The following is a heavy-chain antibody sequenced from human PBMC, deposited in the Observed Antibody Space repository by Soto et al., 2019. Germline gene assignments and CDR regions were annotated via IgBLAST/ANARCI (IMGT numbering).Heavy chain of an antibody. V-gene: IGHV1-69*13. J-gene: IGHJ4*02. D-gene: IGHD3-22*01. CDR2: IIPIFGTA. CDR3: ARGGRDYYDSSGYYAPGSEY. CDR1: GGTFSSYA. Sequence: ASVKVSCKASGGTFSSYAISWVRQAPGQGLEWMGGIIPIFGTANYAQKFQGRVTITADESTSTAYMELSSLRSEDTAVYYCARGGRDYYDSSGYYAPGSEYWGKGNMVNVSS.